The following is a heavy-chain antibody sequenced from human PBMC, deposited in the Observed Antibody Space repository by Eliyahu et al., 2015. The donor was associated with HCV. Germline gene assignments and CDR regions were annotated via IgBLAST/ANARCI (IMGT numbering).Heavy chain of an antibody. D-gene: IGHD2-15*01. V-gene: IGHV3-21*01. CDR1: GITFXGYS. CDR2: IXTSXATX. Sequence: EVQLVESGGGLVKPGGSLRLSCSGSGITFXGYSMAWVRPAPGKGLEXVSSIXTSXATXYYTXSXKGRFTISRDNAKNSLYLQMNSLRAEDTAIYYCVYCSSGHCLMAPRFGMDVWGQGTTVTVSS. J-gene: IGHJ6*02. CDR3: VYCSSGHCLMAPRFGMDV.